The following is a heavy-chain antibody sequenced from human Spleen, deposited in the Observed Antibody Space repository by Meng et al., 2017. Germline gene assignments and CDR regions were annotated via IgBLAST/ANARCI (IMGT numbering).Heavy chain of an antibody. J-gene: IGHJ1*01. CDR1: GGYFRSNY. D-gene: IGHD3-10*01. CDR3: ARGVPYYYGSVSFPYFQH. CDR2: INHSGST. Sequence: AQQQKWGGRLLKHTGTLTLTGAVYGGYFRSNYWSWIRQPPGKGVEWMGEINHSGSTNNNPSLKSRGTISVDTSKIQFPLKLSSVTAADTAVYYCARGVPYYYGSVSFPYFQHWGQGTLVTVSS. V-gene: IGHV4-34*04.